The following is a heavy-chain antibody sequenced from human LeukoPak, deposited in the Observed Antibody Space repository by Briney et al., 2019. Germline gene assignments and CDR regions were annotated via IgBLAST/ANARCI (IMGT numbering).Heavy chain of an antibody. CDR1: GFTFSGYW. CDR3: ARWGGQWLVSFDY. V-gene: IGHV3-7*01. Sequence: PGGSLRLSCAASGFTFSGYWMSWVRQAPGKGLEWVANIKQDGSEKYYVDSVKGRFTISRDNAKNSLYLQMNSLRAEDTAVYYCARWGGQWLVSFDYWGQGTLVTVSS. CDR2: IKQDGSEK. J-gene: IGHJ4*02. D-gene: IGHD6-19*01.